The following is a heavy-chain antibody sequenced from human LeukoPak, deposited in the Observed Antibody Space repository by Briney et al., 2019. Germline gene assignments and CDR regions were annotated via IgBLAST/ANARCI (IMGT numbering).Heavy chain of an antibody. V-gene: IGHV1-69*05. J-gene: IGHJ6*03. CDR1: GGTFSSYA. D-gene: IGHD1-26*01. CDR2: IIPIFGTA. Sequence: SVKVSCKASGGTFSSYAISWVRQAPGQGLEWMGGIIPIFGTANYAQKFQGRVTITTDESTSTAYMELSSLRSEDTAVYYCAGAGNRGSYGVNYYMDVWGKGTTVTVSS. CDR3: AGAGNRGSYGVNYYMDV.